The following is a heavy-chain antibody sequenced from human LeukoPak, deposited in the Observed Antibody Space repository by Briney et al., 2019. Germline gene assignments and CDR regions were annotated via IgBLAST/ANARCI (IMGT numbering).Heavy chain of an antibody. Sequence: SETLSLTCAVSGYSISSGYHWGWVRQPPGKGLEWIGSVYHSGSTFYNPSLNSRATISVDTSKNQFSLELNSVTAADTAVYYCARRSGSGYYYMDVWGKGTTLTVSS. CDR2: VYHSGST. CDR1: GYSISSGYH. D-gene: IGHD3-3*01. J-gene: IGHJ6*03. CDR3: ARRSGSGYYYMDV. V-gene: IGHV4-38-2*01.